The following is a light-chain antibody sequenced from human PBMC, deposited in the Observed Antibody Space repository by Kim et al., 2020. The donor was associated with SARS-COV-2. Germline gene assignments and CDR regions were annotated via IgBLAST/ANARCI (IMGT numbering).Light chain of an antibody. CDR2: AAS. V-gene: IGKV1-27*01. J-gene: IGKJ1*01. CDR3: QKYNSAPRT. Sequence: ASVRDSVTITCRASQGISNYLAWYQQKPGKVPKLLIYAASALQSGVPSRFSGSGSGTDFTLTISSLQPEDVATYYCQKYNSAPRTFGQGTKVEIK. CDR1: QGISNY.